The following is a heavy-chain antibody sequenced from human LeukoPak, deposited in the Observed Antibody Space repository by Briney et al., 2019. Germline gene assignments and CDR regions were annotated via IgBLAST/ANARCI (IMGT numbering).Heavy chain of an antibody. V-gene: IGHV1-69*04. CDR1: GGTFSSYA. CDR3: ARDSRTTDYYYYGMDV. D-gene: IGHD1-1*01. Sequence: SVKVSCKASGGTFSSYAISWVRQAPGQGLEWMGRIIPIFGIANYAQKFQGRVTITADKSASTAYMELSSLRSEDTAVYYCARDSRTTDYYYYGMDVWGQGTTVTVSS. J-gene: IGHJ6*02. CDR2: IIPIFGIA.